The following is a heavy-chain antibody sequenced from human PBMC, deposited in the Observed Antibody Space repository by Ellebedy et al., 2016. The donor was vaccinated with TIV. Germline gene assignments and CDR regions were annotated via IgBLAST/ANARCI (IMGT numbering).Heavy chain of an antibody. CDR3: ARIGPNYYYYYGMDV. V-gene: IGHV4-34*01. CDR2: INHSGST. CDR1: GGSFSGYY. J-gene: IGHJ6*02. Sequence: SETLSLXCAVYGGSFSGYYWSWIRQPPGKGLEWIGEINHSGSTNYNPSLKSRVTISVDTSKNQFSLKLSSVTAADTAVYYCARIGPNYYYYYGMDVWGQGTTVTVSS.